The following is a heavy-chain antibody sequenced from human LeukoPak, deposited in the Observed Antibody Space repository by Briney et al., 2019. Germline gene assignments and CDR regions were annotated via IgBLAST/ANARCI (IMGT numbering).Heavy chain of an antibody. V-gene: IGHV3-13*01. CDR3: ARGEDYGGYRY. D-gene: IGHD5-12*01. Sequence: GGSLRLSCAASGFTFSSYDMHWVRHATGKGLEWVSAIGTAGDTYYPGSVKGRFTISRESAKNSLYLQMNSLRAGDTAVYYCARGEDYGGYRYWGQGTLVTVSS. J-gene: IGHJ4*02. CDR2: IGTAGDT. CDR1: GFTFSSYD.